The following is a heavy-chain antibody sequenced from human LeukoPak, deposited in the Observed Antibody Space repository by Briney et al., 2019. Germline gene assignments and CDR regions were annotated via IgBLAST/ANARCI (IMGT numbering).Heavy chain of an antibody. CDR3: AREGPDGYNYYFDY. J-gene: IGHJ4*02. D-gene: IGHD5-24*01. CDR2: IIPIFGTA. V-gene: IGHV1-69*06. Sequence: ASVKVSCKASGGTFSSYAISWVRQAPGQGLEWMGGIIPIFGTANYAQKFQGRVTTTADKSTSTAYMELSSLRSEDTAVYYCAREGPDGYNYYFDYWGQGTLVTVSS. CDR1: GGTFSSYA.